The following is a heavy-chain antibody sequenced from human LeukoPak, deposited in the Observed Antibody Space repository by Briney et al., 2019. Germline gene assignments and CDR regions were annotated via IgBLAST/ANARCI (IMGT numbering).Heavy chain of an antibody. Sequence: PSETLSLTCSASGFSISTYHWTWIRKPPGKGLEWLGYMQSTGNSNYNPSLKSRVSMSVETSKNRIVLNLSSVTAADTAVYYCARDKRHSYGRYFDHWGQGLLVTVSS. CDR3: ARDKRHSYGRYFDH. V-gene: IGHV4-59*01. CDR2: MQSTGNS. D-gene: IGHD5-18*01. CDR1: GFSISTYH. J-gene: IGHJ4*02.